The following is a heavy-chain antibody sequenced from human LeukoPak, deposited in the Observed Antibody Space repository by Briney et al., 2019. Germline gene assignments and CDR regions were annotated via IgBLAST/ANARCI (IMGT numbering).Heavy chain of an antibody. D-gene: IGHD7-27*01. J-gene: IGHJ4*02. CDR2: IYYSGST. Sequence: SETLSLTCTVSGGSISSGDYYWSWIRQPPGKGLEWIGYIYYSGSTSCNPSLQSRVTISVDTSKNQFSLKLSSVTAADTAVYYCARDSTSTGDFDYWGQGTLVTVSS. CDR1: GGSISSGDYY. V-gene: IGHV4-30-4*01. CDR3: ARDSTSTGDFDY.